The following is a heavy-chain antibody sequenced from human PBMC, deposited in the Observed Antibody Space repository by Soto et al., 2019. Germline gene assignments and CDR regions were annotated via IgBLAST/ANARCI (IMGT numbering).Heavy chain of an antibody. CDR2: INPNSGGT. Sequence: QVQLVQSGAEVKKPGASVKVSCKASGYTFTGYYMHWVRQAPGQGLEWMGWINPNSGGTNYAQKFQGRVTMTRDTSISTAYMELSRLRSDDTAVXXXXGGGPSIAARGFDYWGQGTLVTVSS. J-gene: IGHJ4*02. D-gene: IGHD6-6*01. CDR3: XGGGPSIAARGFDY. CDR1: GYTFTGYY. V-gene: IGHV1-2*02.